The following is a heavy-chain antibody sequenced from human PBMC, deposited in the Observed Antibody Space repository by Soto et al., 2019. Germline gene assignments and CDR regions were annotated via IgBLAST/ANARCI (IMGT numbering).Heavy chain of an antibody. D-gene: IGHD6-19*01. CDR2: IRRIANSYTT. CDR3: AMLGGWSGGSSGMDV. J-gene: IGHJ6*02. V-gene: IGHV3-72*01. Sequence: EVQLVESGGGLVQPGGSLRLSCAASGLIFSDYHMDWVHQAPGKGLEWVGRIRRIANSYTTEYAASVKGRFTISRDDSKNSLYLQMNSLKSEDTAVYYCAMLGGWSGGSSGMDVWGQGTTVTVSS. CDR1: GLIFSDYH.